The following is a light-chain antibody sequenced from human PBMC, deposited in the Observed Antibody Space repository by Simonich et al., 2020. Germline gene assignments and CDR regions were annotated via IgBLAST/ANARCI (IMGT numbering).Light chain of an antibody. CDR3: AAWDDSLNGWV. Sequence: QSVLTQPPSASGTPGQRVTISSSGSSSNIGSNTVNWYQQLPGTAPKLLISRNNQRPSGVPARFSGSKSGASASLAISGLQSEDEADYYCAAWDDSLNGWVFGGGTKLTVL. J-gene: IGLJ3*02. V-gene: IGLV1-44*01. CDR1: SSNIGSNT. CDR2: RNN.